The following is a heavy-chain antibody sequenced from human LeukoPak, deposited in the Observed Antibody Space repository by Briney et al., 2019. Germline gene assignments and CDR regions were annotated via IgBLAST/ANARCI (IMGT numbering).Heavy chain of an antibody. CDR2: ISSYSRYK. D-gene: IGHD3-10*01. CDR3: VRDRLASGSGSYSLAH. Sequence: GGSLRLFCAASGFTFSDYTINWVRQAPVKGLEWIASISSYSRYKYYADSVKGRFTISRDDAKNSMYLQMNGLRAEDTAVYYCVRDRLASGSGSYSLAHWGQGTMVTVSS. V-gene: IGHV3-21*01. CDR1: GFTFSDYT. J-gene: IGHJ3*01.